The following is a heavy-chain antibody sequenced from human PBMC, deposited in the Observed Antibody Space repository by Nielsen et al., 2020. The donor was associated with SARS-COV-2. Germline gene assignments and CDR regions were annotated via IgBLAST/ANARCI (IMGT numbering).Heavy chain of an antibody. J-gene: IGHJ4*02. D-gene: IGHD1-26*01. CDR2: INWNGGST. Sequence: GESLKISCAASGFTFDDYGMSWVRQAPGKGLEWVSGINWNGGSTGYADSVKGRFTISRDNAKNSLYLQMNSLRAEDTAVYYCARGWELLGSIDYWGQGTLVTVSS. V-gene: IGHV3-20*04. CDR1: GFTFDDYG. CDR3: ARGWELLGSIDY.